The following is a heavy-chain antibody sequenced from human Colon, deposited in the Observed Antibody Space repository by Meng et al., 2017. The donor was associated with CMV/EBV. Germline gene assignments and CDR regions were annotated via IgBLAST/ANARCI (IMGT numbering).Heavy chain of an antibody. V-gene: IGHV3-53*01. CDR3: VGRLRPGV. J-gene: IGHJ6*02. CDR1: GFSVTSSH. Sequence: GESLKISCAASGFSVTSSHLRWVRQAPGKGLEWVSFIDGSGNSDYANSVRGRFTMSRDKSKNILYLQMTSLRADDSAVYYCVGRLRPGVWGQGTTVTVSS. D-gene: IGHD2-21*01. CDR2: IDGSGNS.